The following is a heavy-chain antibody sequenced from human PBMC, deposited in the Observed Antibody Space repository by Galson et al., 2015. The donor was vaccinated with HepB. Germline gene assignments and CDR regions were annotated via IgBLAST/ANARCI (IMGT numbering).Heavy chain of an antibody. CDR3: TRPPLYTSGWHGAFDF. D-gene: IGHD6-19*01. J-gene: IGHJ3*01. V-gene: IGHV3-21*01. CDR2: ISSGSDYK. Sequence: SLRLSCAASGDTINRYSMNWVRQAPGKGLEWVSSISSGSDYKYYAESVKGRFTTTRDNAKNSLYLQVNSLTVEDTAVYYCTRPPLYTSGWHGAFDFWGQGTMVTVSS. CDR1: GDTINRYS.